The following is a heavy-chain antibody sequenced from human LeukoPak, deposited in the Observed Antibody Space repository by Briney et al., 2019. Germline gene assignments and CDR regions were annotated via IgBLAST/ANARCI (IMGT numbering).Heavy chain of an antibody. CDR2: INWNGGNI. CDR1: GFTFDDYA. J-gene: IGHJ4*02. CDR3: AKDFRIAVV. V-gene: IGHV3-9*01. Sequence: PGRSLRLSCAASGFTFDDYAMHWVRQAPGKGLEWVSGINWNGGNIGYAVSVKGRFTISRDNAENSLYLQMNSLRAEDTAVYYCAKDFRIAVVWGQGTLVTVSS. D-gene: IGHD6-19*01.